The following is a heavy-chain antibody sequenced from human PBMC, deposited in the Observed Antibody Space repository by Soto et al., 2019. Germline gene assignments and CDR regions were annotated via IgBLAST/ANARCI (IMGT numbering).Heavy chain of an antibody. V-gene: IGHV1-18*01. J-gene: IGHJ6*02. CDR2: ISAYNGNT. CDR3: ARDHGIAVAGGWYYYYGMDV. CDR1: GYTFTSYG. Sequence: QVQLVQSGAEVKKPGASVKVSCKASGYTFTSYGISWVRQAPGQGLEWMGWISAYNGNTNYAQKHQGRVTMTTDTSTSTAYMELRSLRSDDTAVYYCARDHGIAVAGGWYYYYGMDVWGQGTTVTVSS. D-gene: IGHD6-19*01.